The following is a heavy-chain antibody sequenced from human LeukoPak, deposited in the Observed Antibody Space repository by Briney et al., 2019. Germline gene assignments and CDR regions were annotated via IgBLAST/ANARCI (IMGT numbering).Heavy chain of an antibody. CDR2: IYTSGST. J-gene: IGHJ4*02. V-gene: IGHV4-4*07. CDR3: ARDSRRELGPAAITTFDY. D-gene: IGHD2-2*01. Sequence: SETLSLTCTVSGGSISSYYWSWIRQPAGKGLEWIGRIYTSGSTNYNPSLKSRVTMSVDASKNQFSLKLSSVTAADTAVYYCARDSRRELGPAAITTFDYWGQGTLVTVSS. CDR1: GGSISSYY.